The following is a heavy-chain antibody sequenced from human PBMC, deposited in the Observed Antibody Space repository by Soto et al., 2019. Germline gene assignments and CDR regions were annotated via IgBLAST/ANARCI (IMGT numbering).Heavy chain of an antibody. CDR3: ARDLGQGNGPFDY. J-gene: IGHJ4*02. CDR1: GFTFNTYG. Sequence: QVQLVESGGGVVQPGRSLRLSCAASGFTFNTYGMHWVRQAPGKGLEWVAVIWHDGGKKYYADSAKGRFTISRDNSKNPLFLQMNSLRAEDTAVYYCARDLGQGNGPFDYWGQGTLVTVSS. V-gene: IGHV3-33*01. CDR2: IWHDGGKK. D-gene: IGHD1-26*01.